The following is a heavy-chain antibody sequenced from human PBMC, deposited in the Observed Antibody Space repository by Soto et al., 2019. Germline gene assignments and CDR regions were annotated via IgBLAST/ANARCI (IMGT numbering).Heavy chain of an antibody. CDR2: ITHDGSST. CDR1: GFTFRSYA. Sequence: PGGSLRLSCGVSGFTFRSYAMYWVRQAPGKGLEWVAVITHDGSSTSYADSVKGRFTISRDNAKNTLYLQMNSLRAEDTAVYYCARDPGALIVAYNWFDPWGQGTLVTVSS. V-gene: IGHV3-30*04. J-gene: IGHJ5*02. D-gene: IGHD2-21*01. CDR3: ARDPGALIVAYNWFDP.